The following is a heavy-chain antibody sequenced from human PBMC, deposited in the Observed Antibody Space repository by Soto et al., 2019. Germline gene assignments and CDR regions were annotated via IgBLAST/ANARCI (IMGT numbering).Heavy chain of an antibody. CDR2: IYHSGST. V-gene: IGHV4-30-2*01. CDR1: GGSISSGGYS. D-gene: IGHD1-7*01. Sequence: QLQLQESGSGLVKPSQTLSLTCAVSGGSISSGGYSWSWIRQPPGKGLEWIGYIYHSGSTYYNPSXXSXVXXSVDRSKNQFSLKLSSVTAADTAVYYCARDRTLDYWGQGTLVTVSS. CDR3: ARDRTLDY. J-gene: IGHJ4*02.